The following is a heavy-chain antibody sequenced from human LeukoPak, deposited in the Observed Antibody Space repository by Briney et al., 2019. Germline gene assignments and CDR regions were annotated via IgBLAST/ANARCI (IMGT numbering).Heavy chain of an antibody. CDR2: VSYDGSNK. J-gene: IGHJ4*02. CDR1: GFTFSSYA. D-gene: IGHD6-19*01. Sequence: GGSLRLSCAASGFTFSSYAMHWVRQAPGKGLEWVAVVSYDGSNKYYADSVKGRFTISRDNSKNTLYLQMNSLRAEDTAVYYCAKDRFPYSSGWYHFDYWGQGTLVTVSS. V-gene: IGHV3-30-3*01. CDR3: AKDRFPYSSGWYHFDY.